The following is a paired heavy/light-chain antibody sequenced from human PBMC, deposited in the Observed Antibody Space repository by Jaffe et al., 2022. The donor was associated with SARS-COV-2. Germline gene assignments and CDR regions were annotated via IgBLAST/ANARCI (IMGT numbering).Light chain of an antibody. CDR2: GAY. V-gene: IGKV3-15*01. J-gene: IGKJ2*01. Sequence: EIVMTQSPATLSVSPGERATLSCRASQSVNNNLAWYQQKPGQAPRLLIYGAYIRATGIPARFSGSGSGTEFTLTISSLQSEDFAVYYCQQYNNWPPYTFGQGTKLEIK. CDR3: QQYNNWPPYT. CDR1: QSVNNN.
Heavy chain of an antibody. CDR1: GGSISNYY. Sequence: QVQLQESGPGLVKPSETLSLTCSVSGGSISNYYWSWIRQPPGKGLEWIGYIYYSGSTNYNPSLKSRVTISVDTSNNQFSLKLSSVTAADTAVYYCARSDSSGYEVIFGFDYWGQGTLVTVAS. D-gene: IGHD3-22*01. CDR2: IYYSGST. J-gene: IGHJ4*02. CDR3: ARSDSSGYEVIFGFDY. V-gene: IGHV4-59*01.